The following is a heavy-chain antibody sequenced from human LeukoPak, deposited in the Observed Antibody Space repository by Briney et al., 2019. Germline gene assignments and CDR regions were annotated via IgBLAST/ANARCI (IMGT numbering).Heavy chain of an antibody. J-gene: IGHJ6*03. Sequence: PGGSLRLSCAASGFTVSSNYMSWVRQAPGKGLEWVSSISRSGSTKYYADPVKGRFTISRGNAKNSLFLQMNSLRAEDTAVYYCARVLRYCSGGNCYSGGLGYMDVWGKGTTVTISS. D-gene: IGHD2-15*01. CDR1: GFTVSSNY. V-gene: IGHV3-11*01. CDR3: ARVLRYCSGGNCYSGGLGYMDV. CDR2: ISRSGSTK.